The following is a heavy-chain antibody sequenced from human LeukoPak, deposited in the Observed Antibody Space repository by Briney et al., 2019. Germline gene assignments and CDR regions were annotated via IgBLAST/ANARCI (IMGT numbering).Heavy chain of an antibody. J-gene: IGHJ4*02. V-gene: IGHV1-2*02. D-gene: IGHD2-15*01. CDR3: ARASVENTLRIDDY. CDR2: INPYSGDT. Sequence: ALVKVSCKDSGYTFTYYYMHWVRQAPGQGLEWMGWINPYSGDTNYGQKFQGRVTMTRDTSITTAYVDLSRLKSDDTAVYYCARASVENTLRIDDYWGQGTLVTVS. CDR1: GYTFTYYY.